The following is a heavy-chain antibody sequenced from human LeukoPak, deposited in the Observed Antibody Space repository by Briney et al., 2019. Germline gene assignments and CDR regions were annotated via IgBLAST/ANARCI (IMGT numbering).Heavy chain of an antibody. CDR1: GFTFSSYA. Sequence: NPGGSLRLSCAASGFTFSSYAMSWVRQAPGKGLEWVSSITSSSSHIYYADSVKGRFTISRDNARNSLYLQMNSLRAEDTAVYYCARDPYSGGYGNYYYYYMDVWGKGTTVTISS. CDR3: ARDPYSGGYGNYYYYYMDV. CDR2: ITSSSSHI. V-gene: IGHV3-21*01. D-gene: IGHD1-26*01. J-gene: IGHJ6*03.